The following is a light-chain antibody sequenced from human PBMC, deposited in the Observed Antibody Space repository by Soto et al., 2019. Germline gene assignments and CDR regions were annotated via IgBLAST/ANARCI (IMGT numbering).Light chain of an antibody. Sequence: GDRVTITFPASQDIRNYLAWYQQKPGKAPKVLIYAASTLLSGVPSRFSGSGSGTEFSLTISSLQPEDFATYYCQQLDSYPRTFGQGTKVDIK. J-gene: IGKJ1*01. CDR3: QQLDSYPRT. CDR2: AAS. V-gene: IGKV1-9*01. CDR1: QDIRNY.